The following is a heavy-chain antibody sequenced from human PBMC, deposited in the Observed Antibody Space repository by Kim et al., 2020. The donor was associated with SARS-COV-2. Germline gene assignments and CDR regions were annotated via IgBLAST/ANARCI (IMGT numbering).Heavy chain of an antibody. CDR3: TSVRGTMLGFWDAFYI. Sequence: GGSLRLSCAASGFTFSGSAMHWVRQASGKGLEWVGCIRSKANIYATAYAPSVKGRFTISRDDSKNTTYLQMNSLKTEGTAVYYCTSVRGTMLGFWDAFYIWGQGTLVTVSS. CDR2: IRSKANIYAT. D-gene: IGHD1-1*01. J-gene: IGHJ3*02. V-gene: IGHV3-73*01. CDR1: GFTFSGSA.